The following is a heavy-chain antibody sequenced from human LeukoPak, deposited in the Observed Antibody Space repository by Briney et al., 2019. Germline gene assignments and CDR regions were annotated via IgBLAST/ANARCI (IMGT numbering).Heavy chain of an antibody. V-gene: IGHV4-59*08. CDR3: ARQAGGTSGPFDY. CDR1: GGSVSSYY. J-gene: IGHJ4*02. D-gene: IGHD4-23*01. CDR2: IYYTGST. Sequence: SETLSLTCTVSGGSVSSYYWTWIRQPPGKGLEWIGYIYYTGSTNYNPSLKSRVTISLDTSKNQFSLKLSSVTAADTAVYYCARQAGGTSGPFDYWGQGTLVTVSS.